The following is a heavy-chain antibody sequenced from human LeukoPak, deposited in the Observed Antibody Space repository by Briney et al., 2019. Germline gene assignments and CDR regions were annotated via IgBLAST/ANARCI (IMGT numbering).Heavy chain of an antibody. CDR1: GFTFSSYG. CDR3: AKEGARTPHDFSRGYPNWFYP. D-gene: IGHD3-3*01. Sequence: PGGSLRLSCAASGFTFSSYGMHWVRQAPGKGLEGGAFIRYDGSNKYYADSVKGRFSISRDNSKNTLYLQMNSLRAEDTAVYYCAKEGARTPHDFSRGYPNWFYPRGQGTLVTVSS. J-gene: IGHJ5*02. V-gene: IGHV3-30*02. CDR2: IRYDGSNK.